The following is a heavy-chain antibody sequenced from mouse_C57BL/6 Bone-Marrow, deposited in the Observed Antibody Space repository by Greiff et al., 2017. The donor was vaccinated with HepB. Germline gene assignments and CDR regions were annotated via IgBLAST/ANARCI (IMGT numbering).Heavy chain of an antibody. J-gene: IGHJ4*01. CDR3: ARRGAYGGRGAYYYAMDY. D-gene: IGHD1-1*01. CDR1: GYTFTSYW. V-gene: IGHV1-50*01. Sequence: VQLQQPGAELVKPGASVKLSCKASGYTFTSYWMQWVKQRPGQGLEWIGEIDPSDSYTNYNQKFKGKATLTVDTSSSTAYMQLSSLTSEDSAVYYCARRGAYGGRGAYYYAMDYWGQGTSVTVSS. CDR2: IDPSDSYT.